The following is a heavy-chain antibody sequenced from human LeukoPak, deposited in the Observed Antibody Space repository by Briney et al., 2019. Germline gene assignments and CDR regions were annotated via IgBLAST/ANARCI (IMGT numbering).Heavy chain of an antibody. CDR2: ISSSNTI. J-gene: IGHJ4*02. V-gene: IGHV3-48*04. CDR1: GFTFSSYR. CDR3: ARDRTFDY. Sequence: PGGSLRLSCAASGFTFSSYRMTWVRQAPGKGLEWVSYISSSNTIYYADSVKGRFTISRDNTKNSLYLHMNSLRAEDTAVYYCARDRTFDYWGQGTLVTVSS.